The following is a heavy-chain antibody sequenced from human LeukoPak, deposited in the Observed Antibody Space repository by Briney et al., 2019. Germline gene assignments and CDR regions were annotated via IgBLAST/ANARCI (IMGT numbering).Heavy chain of an antibody. CDR3: ATLYDSSGYYYSGLGY. CDR1: GHTLTEFS. D-gene: IGHD3-22*01. V-gene: IGHV1-24*01. J-gene: IGHJ4*02. Sequence: GASVKVSCKVSGHTLTEFSMHWVRQAPGKGLEWMGGFDPEDGETIYAQKFQGRVTMTEDTSTDTAYIELSSLRSEDTAVYYCATLYDSSGYYYSGLGYWGQGTLVTVSS. CDR2: FDPEDGET.